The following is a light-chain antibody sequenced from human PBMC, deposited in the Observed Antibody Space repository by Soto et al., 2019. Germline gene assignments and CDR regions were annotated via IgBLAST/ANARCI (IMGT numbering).Light chain of an antibody. V-gene: IGLV2-14*01. CDR3: SSYTSSSAYV. Sequence: QSALTQPASVSGSPGQSITISCTGTSSDVGGYNYVSWYQQHPGKAPKLMIYDVSNRPSGVSNRFSGSKSGNTAPLTISGLQAEDEADYYCSSYTSSSAYVFGTGTKVTFL. J-gene: IGLJ1*01. CDR2: DVS. CDR1: SSDVGGYNY.